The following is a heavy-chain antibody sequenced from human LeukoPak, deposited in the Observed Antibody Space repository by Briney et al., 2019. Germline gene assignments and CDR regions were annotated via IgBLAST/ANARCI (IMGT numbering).Heavy chain of an antibody. V-gene: IGHV3-23*01. D-gene: IGHD3-3*01. CDR2: ISGSGGST. CDR3: AKDSGSGYYYYFDS. CDR1: GFTFSNSA. Sequence: GGSLRLSCAASGFTFSNSAMSWVRQAPGRGLEWVSVISGSGGSTYYADSVKGRFTISRDNSKNTLYLQMNSLRAEDTAVYYCAKDSGSGYYYYFDSWGQGTLVTVSS. J-gene: IGHJ4*02.